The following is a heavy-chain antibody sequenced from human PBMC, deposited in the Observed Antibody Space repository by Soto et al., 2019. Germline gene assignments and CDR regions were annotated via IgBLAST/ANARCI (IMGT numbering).Heavy chain of an antibody. CDR1: GGSFSGYY. V-gene: IGHV4-34*01. CDR2: INHSGST. Sequence: SETLSLTCAVYGGSFSGYYWTWIRQPPGTGLEWIGEINHSGSTNYNPSLKSRITINPDTSKNQFSLQLNSVTPEDTAVYYCARDLQWELLQPDYYYYGMDVWGQGTTVTVSS. D-gene: IGHD1-26*01. CDR3: ARDLQWELLQPDYYYYGMDV. J-gene: IGHJ6*02.